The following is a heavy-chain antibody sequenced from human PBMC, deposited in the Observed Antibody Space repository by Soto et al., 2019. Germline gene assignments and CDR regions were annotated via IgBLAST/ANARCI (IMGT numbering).Heavy chain of an antibody. CDR2: INTYNGNT. CDR1: GYTFANYG. CDR3: ARGVGSGTYYNQYNWFDP. D-gene: IGHD3-10*01. V-gene: IGHV1-18*01. Sequence: GASVKVSCKASGYTFANYGISWVRQAQGQGLEWMGWINTYNGNTNHAQKLQGRVTMTTDTSTSTAYMELRSLRSDDTAVYYCARGVGSGTYYNQYNWFDPWGQGTLVTVSS. J-gene: IGHJ5*02.